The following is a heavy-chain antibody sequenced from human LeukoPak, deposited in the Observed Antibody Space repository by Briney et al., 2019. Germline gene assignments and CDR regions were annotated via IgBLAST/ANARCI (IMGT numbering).Heavy chain of an antibody. Sequence: ASVKVSCKASGYTFTTYGISWVRQAPGQGLEWMGWISAYNANTNYAQKLQGRVTMTTDTSTSTAYMGLRSLRSDDTAVYYCARGYCSSTTCYLADYWGQGTLVTVSS. CDR1: GYTFTTYG. V-gene: IGHV1-18*01. CDR2: ISAYNANT. CDR3: ARGYCSSTTCYLADY. J-gene: IGHJ4*02. D-gene: IGHD2-2*01.